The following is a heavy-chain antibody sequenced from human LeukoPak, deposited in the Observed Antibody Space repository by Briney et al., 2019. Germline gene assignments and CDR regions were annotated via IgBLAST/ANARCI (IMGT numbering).Heavy chain of an antibody. D-gene: IGHD2-2*01. V-gene: IGHV3-7*04. CDR3: ARVSWASKVFNS. J-gene: IGHJ4*02. Sequence: GGSLRLSCAASGFTFSSYWMSWVRQAPGKGLEWVANIKQDGSEQYYVDSLKGRFTISRDNAKNSLYLQMNSLRAEDTAVYYCARVSWASKVFNSWCQGTLVTVSS. CDR2: IKQDGSEQ. CDR1: GFTFSSYW.